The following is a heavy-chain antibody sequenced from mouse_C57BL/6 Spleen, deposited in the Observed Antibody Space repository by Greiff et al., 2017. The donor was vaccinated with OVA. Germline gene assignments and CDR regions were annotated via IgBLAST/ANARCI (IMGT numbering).Heavy chain of an antibody. CDR3: ARRITTDPGYFDV. D-gene: IGHD1-1*01. CDR2: IDPSDSYT. J-gene: IGHJ1*03. Sequence: VQLQQPGAELVKPGASVKLSCKASGYTFTSYWMQWVKQRPGQGLEWIGEIDPSDSYTNYNQKFKGKATLTVDTSSSTAYMQLSSLTSEDSAVYYCARRITTDPGYFDVWGTGTTVTVSS. V-gene: IGHV1-50*01. CDR1: GYTFTSYW.